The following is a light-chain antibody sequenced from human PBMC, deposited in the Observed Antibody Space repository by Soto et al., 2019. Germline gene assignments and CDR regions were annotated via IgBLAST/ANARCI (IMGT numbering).Light chain of an antibody. V-gene: IGLV2-14*01. CDR2: EVT. CDR3: NSYTTSSTLV. CDR1: SGDVGGYNF. J-gene: IGLJ1*01. Sequence: QSALTQPPSASGSPGQSVTISCTGTSGDVGGYNFVSWYQQHPGKAPKLMIYEVTNRPSGISNRFSGSKSGNTASLTISGVQAEDEADYYCNSYTTSSTLVFGTGTKLTVL.